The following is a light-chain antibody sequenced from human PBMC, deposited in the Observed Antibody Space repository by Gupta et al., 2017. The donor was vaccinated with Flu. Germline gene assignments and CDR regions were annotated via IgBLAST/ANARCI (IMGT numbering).Light chain of an antibody. CDR2: YAS. CDR3: LQFAGLPRT. J-gene: IGKJ2*01. Sequence: KEKVTITCRASQTIGRNLHWYQQKPNQSPKLLIKYASQSFSGVPSRFSGSGFGTNFTLTINGLEAEDAATYYCLQFAGLPRTFGQGTKLGIK. V-gene: IGKV6-21*01. CDR1: QTIGRN.